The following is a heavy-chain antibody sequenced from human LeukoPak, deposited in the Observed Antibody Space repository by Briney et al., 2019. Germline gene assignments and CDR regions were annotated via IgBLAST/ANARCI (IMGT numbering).Heavy chain of an antibody. V-gene: IGHV4-59*08. CDR1: GGSISSYY. Sequence: SETLSLTCTVSGGSISSYYWNWIRQAPESGLEWVGCIYYSGSTNYNPSLKSRVTMSVATSKTQFSLKLTSVTAADTAVYYCARHANGYSSSWHAYWGQGTLVTVS. J-gene: IGHJ4*02. CDR2: IYYSGST. CDR3: ARHANGYSSSWHAY. D-gene: IGHD6-13*01.